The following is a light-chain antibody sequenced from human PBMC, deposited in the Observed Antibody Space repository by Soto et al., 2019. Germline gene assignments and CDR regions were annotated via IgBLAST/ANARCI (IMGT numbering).Light chain of an antibody. J-gene: IGKJ2*01. Sequence: DIVMTQSPDSLAVSLGERATINCKSSQSILYSSNNKNQLAWYQQKPGQPPKLLFYWASTRESVVPDRFSGSESGTDFTLTSSSLQAEDVAVYYCQQYYSPPYTFGQGTKLEI. CDR2: WAS. V-gene: IGKV4-1*01. CDR3: QQYYSPPYT. CDR1: QSILYSSNNKNQ.